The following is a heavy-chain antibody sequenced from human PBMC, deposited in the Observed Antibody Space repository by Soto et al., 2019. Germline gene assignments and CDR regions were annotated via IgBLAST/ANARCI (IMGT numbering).Heavy chain of an antibody. V-gene: IGHV4-59*01. D-gene: IGHD4-17*01. CDR1: GGSISSYY. CDR2: IYYSGRT. J-gene: IGHJ4*02. Sequence: QVQLQESGPGLVKPSDTLSLTCTVSGGSISSYYWSWIRQPPGKGLEWIGSIYYSGRTNYSPSLKSRVTISVDTSKNQFSLKLSSVTAADTAVYYFARTYGDYVFEYWGQGTLVTVSS. CDR3: ARTYGDYVFEY.